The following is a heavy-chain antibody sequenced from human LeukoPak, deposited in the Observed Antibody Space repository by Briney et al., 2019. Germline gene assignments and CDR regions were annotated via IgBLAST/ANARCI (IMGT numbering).Heavy chain of an antibody. J-gene: IGHJ5*02. V-gene: IGHV4-61*02. Sequence: SETLSLTCTVSGVSISSGACYWTWIRQAAGKGLEWIGRIYTSGTTDYNPSLKSRVSISLDTSKNQFSLNLSSVTAADTAVYYCARDMGQTWGQGTLVTVSS. D-gene: IGHD3-10*01. CDR3: ARDMGQT. CDR1: GVSISSGACY. CDR2: IYTSGTT.